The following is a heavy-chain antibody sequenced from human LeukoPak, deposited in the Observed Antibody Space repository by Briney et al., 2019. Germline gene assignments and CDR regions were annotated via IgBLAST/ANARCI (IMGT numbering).Heavy chain of an antibody. V-gene: IGHV3-11*01. CDR1: GFTFSDYY. CDR3: ARAPTLRNYIHGASDY. Sequence: GGSLRLSCAAFGFTFSDYYMSWIRQAPGKGLEWVSYISSSGSTIYYADSVKGRFTISRDNAKNSLYLQMNSLRAEDTAVYYCARAPTLRNYIHGASDYWGQGTLVTVSS. CDR2: ISSSGSTI. J-gene: IGHJ4*02. D-gene: IGHD1-7*01.